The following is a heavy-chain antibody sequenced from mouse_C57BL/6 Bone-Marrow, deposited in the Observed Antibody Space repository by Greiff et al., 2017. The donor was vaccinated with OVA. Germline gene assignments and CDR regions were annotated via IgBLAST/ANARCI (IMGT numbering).Heavy chain of an antibody. J-gene: IGHJ4*01. Sequence: VKLVESGPGLVAPSQSLSITCTVSGFSLTSYAISWVRQPPGKGLEWLGVIWTGGGTNYNSALKSRLSISKDNSKSQVFLKMNSLQTDDTARYYCARIYNSNYHAMDYWGQGTSVTVSS. V-gene: IGHV2-9-1*01. CDR2: IWTGGGT. D-gene: IGHD2-5*01. CDR3: ARIYNSNYHAMDY. CDR1: GFSLTSYA.